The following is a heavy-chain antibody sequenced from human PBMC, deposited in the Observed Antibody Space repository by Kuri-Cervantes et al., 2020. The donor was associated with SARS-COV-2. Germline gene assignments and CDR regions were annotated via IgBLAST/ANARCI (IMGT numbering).Heavy chain of an antibody. V-gene: IGHV1-2*02. CDR3: ARIGYGGSYFGFDY. Sequence: ASVKVSCKGSGYSFTSYYMHWVRQAPGQGLEWMGWINPNSGGTNYAEKFQGRGTMTRDTSISTAYMELSRLRSDDTAVYYCARIGYGGSYFGFDYWGQGTLVTVSS. CDR1: GYSFTSYY. CDR2: INPNSGGT. D-gene: IGHD1-26*01. J-gene: IGHJ4*02.